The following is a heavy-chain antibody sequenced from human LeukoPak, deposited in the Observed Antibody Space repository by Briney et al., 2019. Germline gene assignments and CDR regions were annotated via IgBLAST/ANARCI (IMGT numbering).Heavy chain of an antibody. J-gene: IGHJ6*02. CDR3: ARDNWNYGSSMDV. Sequence: SETLSFTCTVSGGSISSYYWSWIRQPPGKGLEWIGYIYYSGSTNYNPSLKSRVTISVDTSKNQFSLKLSSVTAADTAVYYCARDNWNYGSSMDVWGQGTTVTVS. CDR2: IYYSGST. CDR1: GGSISSYY. D-gene: IGHD1-7*01. V-gene: IGHV4-59*01.